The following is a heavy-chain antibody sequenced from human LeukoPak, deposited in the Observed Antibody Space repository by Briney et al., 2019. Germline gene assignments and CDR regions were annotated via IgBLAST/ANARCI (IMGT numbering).Heavy chain of an antibody. D-gene: IGHD6-6*01. V-gene: IGHV3-64*01. CDR2: ISSNGGST. Sequence: GGSLRLSCAASGFTFSSYAMHWVRQAPGKGLEYGSAISSNGGSTYYANSVKGRFTISRDNSKNTLYLQMGSLRAEDMAVYYCARGETYSSWYYYYYGMDVWGQGTTVTVSS. CDR3: ARGETYSSWYYYYYGMDV. J-gene: IGHJ6*02. CDR1: GFTFSSYA.